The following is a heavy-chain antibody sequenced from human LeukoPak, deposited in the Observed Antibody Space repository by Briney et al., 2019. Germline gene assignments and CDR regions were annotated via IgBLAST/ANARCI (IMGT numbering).Heavy chain of an antibody. V-gene: IGHV3-7*01. J-gene: IGHJ4*02. D-gene: IGHD3-22*01. CDR2: IKPDGSAQ. Sequence: GGSLRLSCAASGFTFSNYWMTWVRQAPGKGLEWVANIKPDGSAQYYVDSVKGRFAISRDNAENSLYLQMNSLRAEDTAVYYCARDGDTSGYSDWGQGTLVTVSS. CDR3: ARDGDTSGYSD. CDR1: GFTFSNYW.